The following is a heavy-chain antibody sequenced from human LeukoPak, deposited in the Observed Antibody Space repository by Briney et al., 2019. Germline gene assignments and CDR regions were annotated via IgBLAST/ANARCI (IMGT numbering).Heavy chain of an antibody. Sequence: SETLSLTCTVSGGSISSYYWSWIRQPPGKGLEWIGYICYSGSTNYNPSLKSRVTISVDTSKNQFSLKLSSVTAADTAVYYCARGYSSSWYDDAFDIWGQGTMVTVSS. CDR1: GGSISSYY. CDR3: ARGYSSSWYDDAFDI. J-gene: IGHJ3*02. CDR2: ICYSGST. V-gene: IGHV4-59*08. D-gene: IGHD6-13*01.